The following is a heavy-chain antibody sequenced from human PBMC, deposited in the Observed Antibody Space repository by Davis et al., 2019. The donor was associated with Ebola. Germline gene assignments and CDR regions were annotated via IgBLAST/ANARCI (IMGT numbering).Heavy chain of an antibody. CDR1: GGSISSNNW. CDR2: IYHSGST. V-gene: IGHV4-4*02. D-gene: IGHD5-24*01. J-gene: IGHJ4*02. CDR3: ARGLGGYNDPFDY. Sequence: GSLRLSCAVSGGSISSNNWWTWVRQPPGKGLEWIGEIYHSGSTNYNPSLKSRVTISVDTSKNQFSLKLGSVTAADTAVYYCARGLGGYNDPFDYWGQGTLVTVSS.